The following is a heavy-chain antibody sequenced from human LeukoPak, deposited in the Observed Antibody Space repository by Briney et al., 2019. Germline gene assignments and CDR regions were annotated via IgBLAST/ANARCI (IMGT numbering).Heavy chain of an antibody. CDR1: GFTFSSYS. J-gene: IGHJ3*02. CDR3: ARYDISTGPSANAFDI. Sequence: PGGSLRLSCAASGFTFSSYSMNWVRQAPGKGLEWVSSISSSSSYIYYADSVKGRFTISRDNAKNSLYLQMNSLRAEDTAVYYCARYDISTGPSANAFDIWGQGTMVTVSS. V-gene: IGHV3-21*01. D-gene: IGHD3-9*01. CDR2: ISSSSSYI.